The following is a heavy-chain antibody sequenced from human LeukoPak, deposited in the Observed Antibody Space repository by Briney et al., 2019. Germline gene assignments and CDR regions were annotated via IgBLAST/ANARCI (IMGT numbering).Heavy chain of an antibody. Sequence: GRSLRLSCTASGFTFSDYTMSWFRQAPGKGLEWVGFIRSKAFGGTTEYAASVKGRFTISRNDSKSIAYLQMNSLKTEDTAVYYCTRSRGSGSAPFDPWGQGTLVTVSS. D-gene: IGHD1-26*01. J-gene: IGHJ5*02. CDR2: IRSKAFGGTT. V-gene: IGHV3-49*03. CDR1: GFTFSDYT. CDR3: TRSRGSGSAPFDP.